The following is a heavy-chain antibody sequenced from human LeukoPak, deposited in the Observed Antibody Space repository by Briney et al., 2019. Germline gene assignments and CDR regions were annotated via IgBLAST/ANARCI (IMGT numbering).Heavy chain of an antibody. Sequence: GSLRLSCAASGFNFSSFYMSWVRQAPGKGLEWVAATSGSGVNSYYADSVRGRFTISRDNSQNALYLQMDSLRAEDTALYYCAKEYSGYDFDYWGQGTLVTVSS. D-gene: IGHD5-12*01. CDR1: GFNFSSFY. V-gene: IGHV3-23*01. CDR2: TSGSGVNS. CDR3: AKEYSGYDFDY. J-gene: IGHJ4*02.